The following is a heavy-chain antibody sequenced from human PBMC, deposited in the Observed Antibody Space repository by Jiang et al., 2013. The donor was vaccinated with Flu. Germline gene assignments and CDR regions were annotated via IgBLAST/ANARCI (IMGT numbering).Heavy chain of an antibody. CDR3: AREDYDILTGYWADGQGSNWFDP. D-gene: IGHD3-9*01. J-gene: IGHJ5*02. V-gene: IGHV1-2*04. CDR2: INPNSGGT. CDR1: GYTFTGYY. Sequence: QLVESGAEVKKPGASVKVSCKASGYTFTGYYMHWVRQAPGQGLEWMGWINPNSGGTNYAQRFQGWVTMTRDTSISTAYMELSRLRSDDTAVYYCAREDYDILTGYWADGQGSNWFDPWGQGTLVTVSS.